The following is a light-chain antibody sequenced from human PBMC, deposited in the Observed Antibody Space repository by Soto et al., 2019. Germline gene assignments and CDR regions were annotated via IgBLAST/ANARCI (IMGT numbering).Light chain of an antibody. CDR2: RAS. Sequence: DIQMTQSPSSLSASVGDRVTISCRASQSISTSLNWYQQKPGTAPSLLIYRASSVKSGVPPRFSGCGSGRDFTLTISSLRPEDSATYFCQQSYNSPWTFGQGTKVDI. J-gene: IGKJ1*01. V-gene: IGKV1-39*01. CDR3: QQSYNSPWT. CDR1: QSISTS.